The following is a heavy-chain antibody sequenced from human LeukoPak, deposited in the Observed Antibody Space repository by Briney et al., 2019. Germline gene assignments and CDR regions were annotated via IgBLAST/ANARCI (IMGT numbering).Heavy chain of an antibody. CDR1: GFTFSDYY. Sequence: TGGSLRLSCAASGFTFSDYYMNWVRQAPGKGLEWVSSISSSSSYIYYADSVKGRFTISRDNAKNSLYLQMNSLRAEDTAVYYCARGIVGATNFDYWGQGTLVTVSS. CDR3: ARGIVGATNFDY. D-gene: IGHD1-26*01. V-gene: IGHV3-21*01. J-gene: IGHJ4*02. CDR2: ISSSSSYI.